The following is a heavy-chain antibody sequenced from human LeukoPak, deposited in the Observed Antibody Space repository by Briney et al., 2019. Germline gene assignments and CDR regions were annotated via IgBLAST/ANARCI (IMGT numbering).Heavy chain of an antibody. Sequence: GGSLRLSCAASGFTFTSYSMNWVRQAPGKGLEWVSTISGGGGSTFYVGSVKGRFTISRDNSKDTLYLQMNSLRAEDTAVYYCVRNENSGWGYSDYWGQGTLVTVSS. V-gene: IGHV3-23*01. J-gene: IGHJ4*02. D-gene: IGHD5-12*01. CDR1: GFTFTSYS. CDR2: ISGGGGST. CDR3: VRNENSGWGYSDY.